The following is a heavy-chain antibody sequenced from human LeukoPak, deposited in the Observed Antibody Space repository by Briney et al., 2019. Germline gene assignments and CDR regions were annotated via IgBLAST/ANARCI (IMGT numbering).Heavy chain of an antibody. CDR1: GGSISSHY. D-gene: IGHD1-26*01. V-gene: IGHV4-59*11. J-gene: IGHJ4*02. Sequence: PSETLSLTCTVSGGSISSHYWSWIRQPPEKGLEWIGYMYYIGSTNYNSSLKSRVTMSVDTSKNQFSLRLSSVTAADTAIYYCARDLGTGSYYPFDNWGQGTLVTVFS. CDR3: ARDLGTGSYYPFDN. CDR2: MYYIGST.